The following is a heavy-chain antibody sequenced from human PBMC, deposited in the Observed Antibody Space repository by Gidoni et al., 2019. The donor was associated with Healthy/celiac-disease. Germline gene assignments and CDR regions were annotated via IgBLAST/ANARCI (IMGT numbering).Heavy chain of an antibody. CDR3: AREHDYSNYGAFDI. D-gene: IGHD4-4*01. J-gene: IGHJ3*02. CDR2: IDPSESYT. Sequence: EVQLAQSGAEVKKPGESLRISSKGSGFSFPSYWISWVRQMHGKGLEWMGRIDPSESYTNYSPSFQGHVTISADKSISTAYLQWSSLKASDTAMYYCAREHDYSNYGAFDIWGQGTMVTVSS. V-gene: IGHV5-10-1*03. CDR1: GFSFPSYW.